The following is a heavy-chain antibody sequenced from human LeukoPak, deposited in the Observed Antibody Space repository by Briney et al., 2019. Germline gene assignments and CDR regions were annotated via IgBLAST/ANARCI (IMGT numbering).Heavy chain of an antibody. CDR1: GYTFTDYY. V-gene: IGHV1-2*02. CDR3: ATALYMCNYFDY. D-gene: IGHD3-10*01. Sequence: ASVKVSCKASGYTFTDYYMHWVRQAPGQGLEWMGWINPNSGGTNYAQKFQGRVTMTRGTSIRTAYMELSRLRSDDTAVYYCATALYMCNYFDYWGQGTLVTVSS. CDR2: INPNSGGT. J-gene: IGHJ4*02.